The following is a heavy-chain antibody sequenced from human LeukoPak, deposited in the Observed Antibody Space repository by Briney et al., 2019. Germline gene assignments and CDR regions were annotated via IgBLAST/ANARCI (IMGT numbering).Heavy chain of an antibody. CDR3: ARDLKVDIVATILFSPDY. J-gene: IGHJ4*02. CDR2: ISSSSSYI. CDR1: GFTFGSYE. V-gene: IGHV3-21*01. Sequence: PGGSLRLSCVASGFTFGSYEMNWVRQAPGKGLEWVSSISSSSSYIYYADSVKGRFTISRDNAKNSLYLQMDSLRAEDTAVYYCARDLKVDIVATILFSPDYWGQGTLVTVSS. D-gene: IGHD5-12*01.